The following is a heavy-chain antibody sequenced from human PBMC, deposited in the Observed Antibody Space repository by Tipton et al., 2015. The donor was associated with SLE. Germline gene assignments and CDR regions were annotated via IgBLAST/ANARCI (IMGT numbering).Heavy chain of an antibody. CDR1: GGSISSNY. D-gene: IGHD1-14*01. CDR2: ISYGGGT. J-gene: IGHJ4*02. CDR3: ARHTGASPFDY. Sequence: TLSLTCSVSGGSISSNYWIWIRQPPGKGLDWIGYISYGGGTNYNPSPKSRVTISVDTSKKQFSLKLSSVTAADTAVYYCARHTGASPFDYWGQGSLVTVSS. V-gene: IGHV4-59*08.